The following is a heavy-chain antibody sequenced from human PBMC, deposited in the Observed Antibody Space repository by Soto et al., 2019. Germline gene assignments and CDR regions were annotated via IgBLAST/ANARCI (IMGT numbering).Heavy chain of an antibody. D-gene: IGHD3-16*01. V-gene: IGHV4-4*02. Sequence: QVQLQESGPGLVKPSGTLSLPCAASSGSIFTTNWWSWVLQSPGRGLQWIGDIDHSGRPKYNPSLKSRVSLSIDKYQDLFFLNLTAVTPEHTASYYWAREPDVGNAKVGGGDVFVVWGQAPMVTVFS. J-gene: IGHJ3*01. CDR3: AREPDVGNAKVGGGDVFVV. CDR1: SGSIFTTNW. CDR2: IDHSGRP.